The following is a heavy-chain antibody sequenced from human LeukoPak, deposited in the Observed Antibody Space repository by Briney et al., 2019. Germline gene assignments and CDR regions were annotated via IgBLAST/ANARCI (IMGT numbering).Heavy chain of an antibody. V-gene: IGHV4-59*02. CDR3: ARGYCSDDICPVFPS. CDR2: ISYNERM. CDR1: GASVTSYY. J-gene: IGHJ5*02. D-gene: IGHD2-15*01. Sequence: SETLSLTCSVSGASVTSYYWNWVRQRPGKGLESIGYISYNERMDYGPTLKSRVTMSLDTSKNQFSLELTSVTAADTGVYYCARGYCSDDICPVFPSWGQGTLVTVSS.